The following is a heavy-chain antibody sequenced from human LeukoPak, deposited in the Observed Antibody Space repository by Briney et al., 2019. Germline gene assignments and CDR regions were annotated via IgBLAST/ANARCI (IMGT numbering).Heavy chain of an antibody. D-gene: IGHD2-8*01. CDR3: ARDSRVSGDY. CDR2: IDPNSGGT. Sequence: ASVKVSCTASGYTFTGYYMHWVRQAPGQGLEWMGRIDPNSGGTKYAQKFQGRVTMTRDTSISTAYMELSSLRSDDMAVYYCARDSRVSGDYWGQGTLVTVSS. V-gene: IGHV1-2*06. J-gene: IGHJ4*02. CDR1: GYTFTGYY.